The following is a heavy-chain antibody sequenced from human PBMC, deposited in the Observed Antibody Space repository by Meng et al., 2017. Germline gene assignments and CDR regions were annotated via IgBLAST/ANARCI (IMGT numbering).Heavy chain of an antibody. V-gene: IGHV1-69*05. D-gene: IGHD3-22*01. Sequence: SVKVSCKASGGTFSSYAISWVRQAPGQGLEWMGGIIPIFGTANYAQKFQGRVTITTDESTSTAYMELSSLRSEDTAVYYCAWGGVRLYDSSGYTFDYWGQGTLVTSPQ. J-gene: IGHJ4*02. CDR1: GGTFSSYA. CDR3: AWGGVRLYDSSGYTFDY. CDR2: IIPIFGTA.